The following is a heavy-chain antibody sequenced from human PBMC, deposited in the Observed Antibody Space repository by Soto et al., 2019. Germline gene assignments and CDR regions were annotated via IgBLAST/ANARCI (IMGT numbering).Heavy chain of an antibody. D-gene: IGHD3-16*01. J-gene: IGHJ6*02. CDR2: LTDDGKEK. CDR3: AKVRFALKYYYGLDV. V-gene: IGHV3-30*18. CDR1: GFTFSKYG. Sequence: QVHLVESGGGVVQPGTSPRLSCVASGFTFSKYGMHWVRQAPGKGLEWVAILTDDGKEKYYADSVKGRFIISRDNSNNTLFLQMNTLSAEDTAVYYCAKVRFALKYYYGLDVWGRGTTVSVSS.